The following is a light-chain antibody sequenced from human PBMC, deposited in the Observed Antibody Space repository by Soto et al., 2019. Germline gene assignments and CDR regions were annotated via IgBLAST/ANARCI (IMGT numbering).Light chain of an antibody. Sequence: EIVMTQSPATLSVSPGDRVTLSCRASQSVSSNFAWYQQKPGQAPRLLIYGASTRLTGIPARFSGSGSGKEFTLTISSLQSEDFAVYYCQQYNKWPPVTFGQGTRLQIK. CDR1: QSVSSN. J-gene: IGKJ5*01. CDR3: QQYNKWPPVT. V-gene: IGKV3-15*01. CDR2: GAS.